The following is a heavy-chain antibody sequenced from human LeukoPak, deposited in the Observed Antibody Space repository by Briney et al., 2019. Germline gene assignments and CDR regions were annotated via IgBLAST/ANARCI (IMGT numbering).Heavy chain of an antibody. CDR2: INPNSGGT. CDR3: ARDAYSSSSSNRPPWFDP. V-gene: IGHV1-2*02. J-gene: IGHJ5*02. Sequence: GASVKVSCKASGYTFTGYYMHWVRQAPGQGLEWMGWINPNSGGTNYAQKFQGRVTMTRDTFISTAYMELSRLRSDDTAVYYCARDAYSSSSSNRPPWFDPWGQGTLVTVSS. D-gene: IGHD6-6*01. CDR1: GYTFTGYY.